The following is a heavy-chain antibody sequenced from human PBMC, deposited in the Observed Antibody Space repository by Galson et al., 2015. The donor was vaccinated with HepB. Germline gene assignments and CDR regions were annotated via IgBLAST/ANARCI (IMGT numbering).Heavy chain of an antibody. Sequence: CAISGDSVSRNNAAWNWIRQSPSRGLEWLGRTYYRSKWYNDYAVSVKSRITIHPDTSKNLFSLQLDSVTPEDAAVYYCAGDGETAPYGMDVWGQGTTVTVSS. CDR3: AGDGETAPYGMDV. J-gene: IGHJ6*02. CDR2: TYYRSKWYN. D-gene: IGHD3-10*01. CDR1: GDSVSRNNAA. V-gene: IGHV6-1*01.